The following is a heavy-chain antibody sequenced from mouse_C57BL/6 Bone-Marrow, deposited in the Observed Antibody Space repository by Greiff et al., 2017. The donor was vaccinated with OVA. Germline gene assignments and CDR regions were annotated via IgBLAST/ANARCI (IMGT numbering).Heavy chain of an antibody. Sequence: EVQLQQSGTVLARPGASVKMSCKTSGYTFTSYWIHWVKQRPGQGLEWIGAIYPGNSDTSYNQKFKGKAKLTAVTSASTAYMELSSLTNEDSAVYYCTREGLLKNYFDYWGQGTTLTVSS. J-gene: IGHJ2*01. CDR1: GYTFTSYW. D-gene: IGHD2-3*01. CDR3: TREGLLKNYFDY. V-gene: IGHV1-5*01. CDR2: IYPGNSDT.